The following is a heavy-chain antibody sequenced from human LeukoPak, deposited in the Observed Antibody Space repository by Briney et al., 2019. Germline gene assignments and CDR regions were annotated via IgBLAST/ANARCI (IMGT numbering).Heavy chain of an antibody. J-gene: IGHJ4*02. CDR2: INPNSGGT. V-gene: IGHV1-2*02. CDR3: ARVSIAARRSSPPKGPIDY. CDR1: GYTFTGYY. D-gene: IGHD6-6*01. Sequence: ASVKVSCKASGYTFTGYYMHWVRQAPGQGLEWMGWINPNSGGTNYAQKFQGRVTMTRDTSISTAYMELSRLRSDDTAVYCCARVSIAARRSSPPKGPIDYWGQGTLVTVSS.